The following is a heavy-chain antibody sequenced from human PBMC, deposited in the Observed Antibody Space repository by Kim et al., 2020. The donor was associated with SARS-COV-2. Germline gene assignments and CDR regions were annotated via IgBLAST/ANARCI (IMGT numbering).Heavy chain of an antibody. CDR2: INTNTGNP. V-gene: IGHV7-4-1*02. J-gene: IGHJ6*02. CDR3: ARDHAQAIFGVVIPVDGMDV. D-gene: IGHD3-3*01. CDR1: GYTFTSYA. Sequence: ASVKVSCKASGYTFTSYAMNWVRQAPGQGLEWMGWINTNTGNPTYAQGFTGRFVFSLDTSVSTAYLQISSLKAEDTAVYYCARDHAQAIFGVVIPVDGMDVWGQGTTVTVSS.